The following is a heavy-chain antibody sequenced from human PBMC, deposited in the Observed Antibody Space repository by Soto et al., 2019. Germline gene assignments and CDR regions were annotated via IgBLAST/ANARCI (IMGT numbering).Heavy chain of an antibody. J-gene: IGHJ4*02. Sequence: QVQLQESGPGLVKPSETLSLTCTVSGGSMTNNYWTWMRQPPGKGLEWIGYTYYTGTTNYNPSLISRVTIAVDPSKNQFSLHLKSVTAADTAVYYCARGGWSHDSWGRGTLVTVSS. V-gene: IGHV4-59*01. CDR1: GGSMTNNY. D-gene: IGHD6-19*01. CDR3: ARGGWSHDS. CDR2: TYYTGTT.